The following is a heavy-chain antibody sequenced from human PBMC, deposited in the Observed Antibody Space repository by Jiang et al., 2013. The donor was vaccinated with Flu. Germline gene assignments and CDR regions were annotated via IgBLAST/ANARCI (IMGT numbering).Heavy chain of an antibody. D-gene: IGHD3-10*01. CDR2: IWYDGSNK. V-gene: IGHV3-33*01. CDR1: GFTFSSYG. Sequence: VQLLESGGGVVQPGRSLRLSCAASGFTFSSYGMHWVRQAPGKGLEWVAVIWYDGSNKYYADSVKGRFTISRDNSKNTLYLQMNSLRAEDTAVYYCARDNPLWFGTPGGTDVWGKGTTVTVSS. J-gene: IGHJ6*04. CDR3: ARDNPLWFGTPGGTDV.